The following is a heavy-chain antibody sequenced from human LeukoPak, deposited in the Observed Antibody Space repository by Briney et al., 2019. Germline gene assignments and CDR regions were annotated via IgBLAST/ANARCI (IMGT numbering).Heavy chain of an antibody. CDR1: GVSISSGGYY. CDR3: ARGGVSVDY. D-gene: IGHD3-16*01. CDR2: IYYTGST. V-gene: IGHV4-31*03. J-gene: IGHJ4*02. Sequence: SETLSLTCTVSGVSISSGGYYWSWIRQHPGKGLEWIGYIYYTGSTYYNPSLKSRVSISVDTSKNQFSLKLSSVTVADTAVYYCARGGVSVDYWGQGTLVTVSS.